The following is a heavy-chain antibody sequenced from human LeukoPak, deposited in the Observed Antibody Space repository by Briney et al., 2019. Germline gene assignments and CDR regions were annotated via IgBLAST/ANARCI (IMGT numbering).Heavy chain of an antibody. J-gene: IGHJ6*03. D-gene: IGHD3-9*01. V-gene: IGHV3-11*01. CDR1: GFTFSDYY. CDR2: ISSSGSTI. CDR3: AYDILTADGYYYMDV. Sequence: PGGSLRLSCAASGFTFSDYYMSWIRQAPGKGLEWVSYISSSGSTIYYADSVKGRFTISRDNAKNPLYLQMNSLRAEDTAVYYCAYDILTADGYYYMDVWGKGTTVTISS.